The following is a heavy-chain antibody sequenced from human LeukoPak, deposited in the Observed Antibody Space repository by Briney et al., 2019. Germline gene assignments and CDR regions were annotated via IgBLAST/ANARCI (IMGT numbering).Heavy chain of an antibody. J-gene: IGHJ4*02. CDR1: GYTFTSYG. Sequence: GASVKVSCKASGYTFTSYGISRVRQAPGQGLEWMGWISAYNGNTNYAQKLQGRVTMTTDTSTSTAYMELRSLRSDDTAVYYCARDYSGYDYHYWFDYWGQGTLVTVSS. D-gene: IGHD5-12*01. CDR3: ARDYSGYDYHYWFDY. CDR2: ISAYNGNT. V-gene: IGHV1-18*01.